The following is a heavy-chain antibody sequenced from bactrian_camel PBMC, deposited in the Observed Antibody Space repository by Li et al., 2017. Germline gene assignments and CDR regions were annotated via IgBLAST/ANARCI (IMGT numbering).Heavy chain of an antibody. J-gene: IGHJ4*01. CDR1: GLTSNMYP. Sequence: HVQLVESGGGSVQAGGSLRLSCAASGLTSNMYPMGWFRQAPGKEREGVAGVSNYGDTNYAASVKGRFTISQDSATNTLILLMTSLKPEDTAMYYCAADSDVNVPPSLALDSSRYEYWGQGTQVTVS. V-gene: IGHV3S53*01. CDR2: VSNYGDT. CDR3: AADSDVNVPPSLALDSSRYEY. D-gene: IGHD1*01.